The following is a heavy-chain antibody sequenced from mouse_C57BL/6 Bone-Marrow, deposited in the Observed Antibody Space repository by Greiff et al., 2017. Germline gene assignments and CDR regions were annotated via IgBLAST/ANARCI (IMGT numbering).Heavy chain of an antibody. V-gene: IGHV5-4*01. J-gene: IGHJ4*01. CDR1: GFTFSSYA. Sequence: EVKLMEPGGGLVKPGGSLKLSCAASGFTFSSYAMSWVRQTPEQRLEWVATIRAGGSYTYYPDNVKGRFTISRDNATNNLYLQMSHLKSEDTAMYYCARDGLTGNAMDYWGQGTSDTVSS. D-gene: IGHD4-1*01. CDR2: IRAGGSYT. CDR3: ARDGLTGNAMDY.